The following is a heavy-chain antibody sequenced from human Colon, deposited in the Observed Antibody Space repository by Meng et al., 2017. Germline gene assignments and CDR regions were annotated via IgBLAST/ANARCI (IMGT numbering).Heavy chain of an antibody. CDR1: GAPVKRPYHQ. D-gene: IGHD3-16*01. CDR3: ARDYWGSLDF. Sequence: LRGSGPGPGRPSGAPSPIWCGLGAPVKRPYHQWGWARQPQGNGLEWIGYARIDYANTNYNPSLKSRVNVSLDTSKNQFALNVRSVTAADTAVYYCARDYWGSLDFWGQGILVTVSS. J-gene: IGHJ4*02. CDR2: ARIDYANT. V-gene: IGHV4-61*01.